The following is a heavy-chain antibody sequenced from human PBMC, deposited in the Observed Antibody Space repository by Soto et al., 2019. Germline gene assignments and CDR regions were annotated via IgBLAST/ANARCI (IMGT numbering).Heavy chain of an antibody. CDR1: GYSFTSYW. CDR3: AGGGVRGVITRTRDYYGMDV. Sequence: GESLKISCKGSGYSFTSYWISWGRQMPGKGLEGMGRIDPSDSYINYSPSFQGHVTISFDKSISTAYLQWSSLKAPDTVMYYCAGGGVRGVITRTRDYYGMDVWGQGTTVTVSS. J-gene: IGHJ6*02. CDR2: IDPSDSYI. V-gene: IGHV5-10-1*01. D-gene: IGHD3-10*01.